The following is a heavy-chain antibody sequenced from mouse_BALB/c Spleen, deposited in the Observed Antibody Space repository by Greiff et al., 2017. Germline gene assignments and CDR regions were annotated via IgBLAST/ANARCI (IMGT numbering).Heavy chain of an antibody. V-gene: IGHV1-18*01. CDR3: ARVLTTVGYYYAMDY. J-gene: IGHJ4*01. CDR2: INPNNGGT. Sequence: VQLQQSGPELVKPGASVKIPCKASGYTFTDYNMDWVKQSHGKSLEWIGDINPNNGGTIYNQKFKGKATLTVDKSSSTAYMELRSLTSEDTAVYYCARVLTTVGYYYAMDYWGQGTSVTGSS. CDR1: GYTFTDYN. D-gene: IGHD1-1*01.